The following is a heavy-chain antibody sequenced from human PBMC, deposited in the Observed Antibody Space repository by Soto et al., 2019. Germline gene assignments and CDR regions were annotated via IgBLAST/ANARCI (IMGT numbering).Heavy chain of an antibody. D-gene: IGHD5-18*01. CDR1: GGTFSSYA. V-gene: IGHV1-69*13. CDR3: ARVSDGNVYYYYYGMAV. Sequence: SVKVSCKASGGTFSSYAISWVRQAPGQGLEWMGGIIPIFGTANYAQKFQGRVTITADESTSTAYMELSSLRSEDTAVYYCARVSDGNVYYYYYGMAVWGQGTRVTVSS. J-gene: IGHJ6*02. CDR2: IIPIFGTA.